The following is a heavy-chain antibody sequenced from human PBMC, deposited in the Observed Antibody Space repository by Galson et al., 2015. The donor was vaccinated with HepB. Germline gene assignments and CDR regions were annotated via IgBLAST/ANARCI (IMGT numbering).Heavy chain of an antibody. V-gene: IGHV3-74*01. CDR2: INNDGSII. CDR3: AIAAAGTVLNY. CDR1: GFSFSRYW. Sequence: SLRLSCAVSGFSFSRYWMHWVRQAPGKGLVWVARINNDGSIISYADSVKGRFTISRDNARNTLSLQMNSLRGEDTAVYYCAIAAAGTVLNYWGRGTLVTVSS. D-gene: IGHD6-13*01. J-gene: IGHJ4*02.